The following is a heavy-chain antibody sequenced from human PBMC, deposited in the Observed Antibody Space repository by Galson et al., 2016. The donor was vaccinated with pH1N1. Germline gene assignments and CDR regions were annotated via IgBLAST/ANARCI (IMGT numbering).Heavy chain of an antibody. CDR1: GFLFSSFG. CDR3: ATDGWTDGDSAIVIWDHFEC. CDR2: ISISGDRI. J-gene: IGHJ4*02. V-gene: IGHV3-23*01. Sequence: SLRLSCAASGFLFSSFGMNWVRQAPGKGLEWVSTISISGDRIYYADSVKGRFTISRDKSKPTLYLQMNSLRGEDTALYYCATDGWTDGDSAIVIWDHFECWGQGALVTVS. D-gene: IGHD5-18*01.